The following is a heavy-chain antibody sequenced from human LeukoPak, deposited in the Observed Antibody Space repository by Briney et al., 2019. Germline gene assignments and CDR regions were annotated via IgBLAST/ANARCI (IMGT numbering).Heavy chain of an antibody. D-gene: IGHD4-17*01. CDR1: GFTLSSYA. CDR2: ISGSGGST. V-gene: IGHV3-23*01. J-gene: IGHJ4*02. Sequence: GGSLRLSCAASGFTLSSYAMSWVRQAPGKGLEWVSAISGSGGSTYYADSVKGRFTISRDNSKNTLYLQMNSLRAEDTAVYYCAKDDDYGDHGYYFDYWGQGTLVTVSS. CDR3: AKDDDYGDHGYYFDY.